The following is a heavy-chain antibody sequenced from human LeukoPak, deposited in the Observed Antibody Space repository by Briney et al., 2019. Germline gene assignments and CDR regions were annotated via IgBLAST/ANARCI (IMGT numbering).Heavy chain of an antibody. CDR1: GFTFSDYY. V-gene: IGHV3-11*06. Sequence: PGGSLRLSCAASGFTFSDYYMSWIRQAPGKGLEWVSYISGTSNYTDYADSVKGRFTISRDNAKNSLYLQMNRLRAEDTAVYYCARDSGSWYVYEGVWGKGTTVTVSS. CDR2: ISGTSNYT. J-gene: IGHJ6*04. CDR3: ARDSGSWYVYEGV. D-gene: IGHD6-13*01.